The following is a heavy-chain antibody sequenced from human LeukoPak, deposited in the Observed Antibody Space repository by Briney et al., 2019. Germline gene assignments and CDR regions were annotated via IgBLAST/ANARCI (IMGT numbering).Heavy chain of an antibody. D-gene: IGHD3-10*01. V-gene: IGHV1-2*02. J-gene: IGHJ5*02. CDR3: ARTAREKILKLLWFGELLYYRGGLINRSFDP. CDR1: GYTFTGYY. CDR2: INPNSGGT. Sequence: ASVKVSCKASGYTFTGYYMHWVRQAPGQGLEWMGWINPNSGGTNYAQKFQGRVTMTRDTSISTAYMELSRLRSDDTAVYYCARTAREKILKLLWFGELLYYRGGLINRSFDPWGQGTLVTVSS.